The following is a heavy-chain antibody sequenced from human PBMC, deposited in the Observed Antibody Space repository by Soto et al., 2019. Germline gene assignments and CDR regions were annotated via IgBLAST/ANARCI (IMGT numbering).Heavy chain of an antibody. V-gene: IGHV3-23*01. CDR1: GFPFGTTD. CDR3: VKNSGWFNT. D-gene: IGHD3-10*01. Sequence: GALRLSCAASGFPFGTTDMSWVRQAPGEGLEWVSTIDGSGGITFYADSVKGRFTISRDNSRNTVYLQMNSLRGDDTALYYCVKNSGWFNTWGQGALVTVSS. J-gene: IGHJ5*02. CDR2: IDGSGGIT.